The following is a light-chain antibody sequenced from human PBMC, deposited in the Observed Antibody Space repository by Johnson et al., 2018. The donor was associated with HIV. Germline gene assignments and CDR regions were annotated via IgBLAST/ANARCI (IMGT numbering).Light chain of an antibody. CDR3: ETWDFSVIAYV. Sequence: QSVLTQPPSVSAAPGQKVTISCSGSSSNIGKNYVSWYQQLPGTAPKLLIYENNKRPSGIPDRFSGSKSGTSATLGITGLQTGDEADYYCETWDFSVIAYVFGTGTKVTVL. V-gene: IGLV1-51*02. J-gene: IGLJ1*01. CDR2: ENN. CDR1: SSNIGKNY.